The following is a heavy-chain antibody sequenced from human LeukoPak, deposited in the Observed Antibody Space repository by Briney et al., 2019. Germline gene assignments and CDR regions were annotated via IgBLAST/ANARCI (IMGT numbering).Heavy chain of an antibody. CDR2: ISGSGGST. CDR1: GFTFSSYA. CDR3: AKDQDGDFDY. D-gene: IGHD2-15*01. V-gene: IGHV3-23*01. J-gene: IGHJ4*02. Sequence: GGSLRLSXAASGFTFSSYAMSWVCQAPGKGLEWVSAISGSGGSTYYADSVKGRFTISRDNSKNTLYLQMNSLRAEDTAVYYCAKDQDGDFDYWGQGTLVTVSS.